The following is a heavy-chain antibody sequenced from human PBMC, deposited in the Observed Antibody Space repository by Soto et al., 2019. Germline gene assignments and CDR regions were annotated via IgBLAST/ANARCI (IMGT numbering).Heavy chain of an antibody. CDR2: IYPGGTNI. CDR1: GYSFTSHY. Sequence: QVQLVQSGPEVKKPGASVKLSCKAIGYSFTSHYMHWVRPAPGQGLEWMGTIYPGGTNIAYAQKFQGRVTMTKDTSTTTVYRSLNSLTSEDTAVYYCARDQSWHDLRWYFDPWCQGPLVTVSS. CDR3: ARDQSWHDLRWYFDP. J-gene: IGHJ5*02. D-gene: IGHD1-1*01. V-gene: IGHV1-46*03.